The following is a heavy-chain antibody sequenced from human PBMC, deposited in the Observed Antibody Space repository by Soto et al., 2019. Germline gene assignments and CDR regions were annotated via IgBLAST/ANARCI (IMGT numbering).Heavy chain of an antibody. Sequence: PGESLKISCTASGYNFPGYWIGWVRQMPGKGLEWMGRIAPADSYTNYSPYFHGHVTMSVDRSTSTAYLQWGSLKASDTAMYYCVRVPIGHSDDSGYSDSWGQGTQVTVSS. J-gene: IGHJ5*01. D-gene: IGHD3-22*01. CDR2: IAPADSYT. CDR1: GYNFPGYW. V-gene: IGHV5-10-1*01. CDR3: VRVPIGHSDDSGYSDS.